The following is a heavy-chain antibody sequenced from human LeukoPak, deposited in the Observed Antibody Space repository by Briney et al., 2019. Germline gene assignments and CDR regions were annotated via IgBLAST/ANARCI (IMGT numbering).Heavy chain of an antibody. V-gene: IGHV3-21*01. CDR3: AKVAYSSGQVDY. CDR2: ISTGSSYI. J-gene: IGHJ4*02. CDR1: GFTFSSYW. Sequence: PGGSLRLSCAASGFTFSSYWMSWVRQAPGKGLEWVSSISTGSSYIYYADSVKGRFTISRDNAKNSLYLQMNSLRAEDTAVYYCAKVAYSSGQVDYWGQGTLVTVSS. D-gene: IGHD6-19*01.